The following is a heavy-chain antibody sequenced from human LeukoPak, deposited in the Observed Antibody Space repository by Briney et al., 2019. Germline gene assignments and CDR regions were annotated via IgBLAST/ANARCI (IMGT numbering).Heavy chain of an antibody. J-gene: IGHJ4*02. CDR3: ARGIKGDY. CDR1: AYTFTNYD. Sequence: ASVKVSCKASAYTFTNYDISWVRQASGQGLEWMGWMNPNSGNTGYAQKFQGRVTLTRDTSISTAYMELNGLRSDDTAVYYCARGIKGDYWGQGSLVTVSS. CDR2: MNPNSGNT. V-gene: IGHV1-8*01.